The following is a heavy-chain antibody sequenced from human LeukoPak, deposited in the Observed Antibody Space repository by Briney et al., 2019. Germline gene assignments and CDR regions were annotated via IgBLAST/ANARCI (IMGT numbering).Heavy chain of an antibody. J-gene: IGHJ4*02. CDR3: ARHSYTGTMATYYFDY. V-gene: IGHV4-39*01. Sequence: PSETLSLTCTVSGGSISSSRYYWGWIRQPPGKGLEGIGSIYYTGTAYYNPSLKSRLTISVDTSKNHFSLKLSSVTAADTAVYYCARHSYTGTMATYYFDYWGQGTLVTVSS. CDR1: GGSISSSRYY. D-gene: IGHD1-7*01. CDR2: IYYTGTA.